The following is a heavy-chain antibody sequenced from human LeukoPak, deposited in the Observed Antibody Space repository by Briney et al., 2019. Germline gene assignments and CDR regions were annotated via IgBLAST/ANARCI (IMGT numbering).Heavy chain of an antibody. CDR1: GFTFSSYA. V-gene: IGHV3-30-3*01. Sequence: GRSLRLSCAASGFTFSSYATHWVRQAPGKGLEWVAVISYDGSNKYYADSVKGRFTISRDNSKNTLYLQMNSLRAEDTAVYYCARPDRTGTIDYWGQGTLVTVSS. CDR2: ISYDGSNK. J-gene: IGHJ4*02. CDR3: ARPDRTGTIDY. D-gene: IGHD1-7*01.